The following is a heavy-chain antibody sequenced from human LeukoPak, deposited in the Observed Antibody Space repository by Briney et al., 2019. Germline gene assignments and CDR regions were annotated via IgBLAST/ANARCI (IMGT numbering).Heavy chain of an antibody. J-gene: IGHJ4*02. Sequence: GSLRLSCAASGFTFSNAWMSWVRQAPGKGLEWVARINSDGSTINHADSVRGRFTISRDNAENTLYLQMSSLRAEDTAIYFCARAAYYRFDYWGQGTLVTVSS. V-gene: IGHV3-74*01. D-gene: IGHD1-26*01. CDR3: ARAAYYRFDY. CDR2: INSDGSTI. CDR1: GFTFSNAW.